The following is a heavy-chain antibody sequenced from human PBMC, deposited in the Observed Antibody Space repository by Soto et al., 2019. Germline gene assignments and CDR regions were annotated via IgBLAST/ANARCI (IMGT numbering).Heavy chain of an antibody. CDR3: ADTYLNNHHYYNMDV. V-gene: IGHV3-23*01. J-gene: IGHJ6*02. CDR2: ISGSGGST. D-gene: IGHD3-16*01. CDR1: GFTFSSYA. Sequence: GGSLRLSCAASGFTFSSYALSWVRQAPGKGLEWVSAISGSGGSTFSADSVKGRFTISRDNSKNTVYLQMNSLKTEDTAVYYCADTYLNNHHYYNMDVWGQGTTVTVSS.